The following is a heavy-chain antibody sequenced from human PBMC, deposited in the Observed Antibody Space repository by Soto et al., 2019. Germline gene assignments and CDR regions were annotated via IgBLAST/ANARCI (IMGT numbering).Heavy chain of an antibody. CDR2: IYSTGNT. CDR1: GDSIRTSSY. V-gene: IGHV4-39*01. Sequence: SETLSLTCTVSGDSIRTSSYWGWIRQPPGKGLEWIGSIYSTGNTYYNPSLNSQVTISVDTSKNQFSLNVISVTAADTAVYYCRRSNTYSTHVWGQGTAVT. CDR3: RRSNTYSTHV. J-gene: IGHJ6*02.